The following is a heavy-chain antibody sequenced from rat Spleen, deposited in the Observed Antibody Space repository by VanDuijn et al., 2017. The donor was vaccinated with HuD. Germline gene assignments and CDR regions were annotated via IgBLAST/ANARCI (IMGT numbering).Heavy chain of an antibody. CDR2: IWGDGST. J-gene: IGHJ4*01. CDR1: GFSLISYS. CDR3: TRSHPGVMDA. Sequence: QVQLKESGPGLVQSSQTLSLTCNVSGFSLISYSVNWVRQPPGKGLEWMGGIWGDGSTNYNSALKSRLSISRDTSKSQVFLKMNSLQTEDTAIYFCTRSHPGVMDAWGQGASVTVSS. D-gene: IGHD3-2*01. V-gene: IGHV2-1*01.